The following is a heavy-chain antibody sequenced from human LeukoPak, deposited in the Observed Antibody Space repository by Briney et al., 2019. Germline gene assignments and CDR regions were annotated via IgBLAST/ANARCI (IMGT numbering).Heavy chain of an antibody. Sequence: GASVKVSCKASGGTFSSYAISWVRQALGQGLEWMGRIIPIFGTANYAQKFQGRVTITADESTSTAYMELSSLRSEDTAVYYCARGLSRANVEIGYWGQGTLVTVSS. CDR2: IIPIFGTA. CDR1: GGTFSSYA. D-gene: IGHD5-24*01. V-gene: IGHV1-69*13. CDR3: ARGLSRANVEIGY. J-gene: IGHJ4*02.